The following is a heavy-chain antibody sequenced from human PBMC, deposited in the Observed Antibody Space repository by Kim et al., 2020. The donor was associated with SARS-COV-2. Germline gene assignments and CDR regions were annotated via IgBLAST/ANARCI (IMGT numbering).Heavy chain of an antibody. J-gene: IGHJ3*02. V-gene: IGHV3-73*01. Sequence: GGSLRLSCAASGFTFSDSTMHWVRQASGKGLEWVGRIGSKAKSFATGYAASVKGRFTISRDDSKNTAYLQMNGLKSEDTAVYYCTRRGCNSGGFATGDAFDIWGQGTMVTVSS. CDR2: IGSKAKSFAT. CDR1: GFTFSDST. CDR3: TRRGCNSGGFATGDAFDI. D-gene: IGHD2-15*01.